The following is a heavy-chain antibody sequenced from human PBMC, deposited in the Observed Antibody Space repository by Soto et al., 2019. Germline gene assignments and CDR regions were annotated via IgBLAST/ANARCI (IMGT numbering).Heavy chain of an antibody. Sequence: GGSLRLSCTASGFTFGDYAMSWFRQAPGKGLEWVGFIRSKAYGGTTEYAASVKGRFTISRDDSKSIAYLQMNSLKTEDTAVYYCTRRGRGGYYYYCMDVWGQETTVTVSS. CDR3: TRRGRGGYYYYCMDV. J-gene: IGHJ6*02. V-gene: IGHV3-49*03. D-gene: IGHD1-26*01. CDR1: GFTFGDYA. CDR2: IRSKAYGGTT.